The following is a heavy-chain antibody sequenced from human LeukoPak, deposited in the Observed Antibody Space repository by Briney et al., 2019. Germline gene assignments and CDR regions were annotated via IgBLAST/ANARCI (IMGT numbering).Heavy chain of an antibody. D-gene: IGHD6-19*01. CDR2: IYYSGST. CDR3: ARARGSVAGILTIYYYYYMDV. CDR1: GGSISSYY. V-gene: IGHV4-59*01. Sequence: SETLSLTCTVSGGSISSYYWSWIRQPPGKGLEWIGYIYYSGSTNYNPSLKSRVTISVDTSKNQFSLKLSSVTAADTAVYYCARARGSVAGILTIYYYYYMDVWGKGTTVTISS. J-gene: IGHJ6*03.